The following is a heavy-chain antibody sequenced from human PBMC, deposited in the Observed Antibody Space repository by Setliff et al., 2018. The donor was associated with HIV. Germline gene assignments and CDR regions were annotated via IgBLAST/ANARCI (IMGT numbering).Heavy chain of an antibody. V-gene: IGHV5-51*01. Sequence: PGESLKISCQASGYMFINYWIGWVRQMPGRGLEWMAIIYHVNHKTRYNPSFQGRVTVSADRATSTAFLEWSSLEASYSAIYYCSRDNVAGFYFFQMDVWGQGTTVTVSS. D-gene: IGHD2-15*01. CDR3: SRDNVAGFYFFQMDV. J-gene: IGHJ6*02. CDR1: GYMFINYW. CDR2: IYHVNHKT.